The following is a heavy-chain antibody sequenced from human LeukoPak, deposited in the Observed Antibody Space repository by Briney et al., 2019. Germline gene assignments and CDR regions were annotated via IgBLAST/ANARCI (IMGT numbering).Heavy chain of an antibody. V-gene: IGHV1-18*01. CDR2: ISAYNGNT. Sequence: GAPVKVSCKASGYTFTSYGISWVRQAPGQGLEWMGWISAYNGNTNYAQKLQGRVTMTTDTSTSTAYMELRSLRSDDTAVYYCARDRAVAGLFYYYYGMDVWGQGTTATVSS. J-gene: IGHJ6*02. CDR1: GYTFTSYG. D-gene: IGHD6-19*01. CDR3: ARDRAVAGLFYYYYGMDV.